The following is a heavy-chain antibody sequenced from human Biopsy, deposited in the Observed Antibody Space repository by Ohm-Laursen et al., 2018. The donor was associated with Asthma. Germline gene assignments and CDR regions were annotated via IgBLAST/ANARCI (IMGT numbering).Heavy chain of an antibody. CDR3: GRERSYMVDY. V-gene: IGHV3-33*01. D-gene: IGHD3-10*01. Sequence: SLRLSCAASGFTFGSYGLHWVRQAPGKGLEWVADIWFDGSNKHYADSVKGRFTISRDNSKNTLYLQTNSLRAEDTALYYCGRERSYMVDYWGQGTLVTVSS. J-gene: IGHJ4*02. CDR1: GFTFGSYG. CDR2: IWFDGSNK.